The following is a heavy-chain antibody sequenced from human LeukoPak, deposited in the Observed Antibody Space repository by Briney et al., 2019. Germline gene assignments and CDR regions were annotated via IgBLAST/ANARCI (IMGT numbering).Heavy chain of an antibody. D-gene: IGHD5-18*01. Sequence: ASVKVSCRSSGYTFTTYGITWLRPAPGQGLEWMGWISTYNGNTNYAQKLQCRVTMTTDPSTSTGYMELRSLRSDDTAMYYCARDRMDTGTYFDYWGQGTLVTVSS. J-gene: IGHJ4*02. CDR1: GYTFTTYG. V-gene: IGHV1-18*01. CDR2: ISTYNGNT. CDR3: ARDRMDTGTYFDY.